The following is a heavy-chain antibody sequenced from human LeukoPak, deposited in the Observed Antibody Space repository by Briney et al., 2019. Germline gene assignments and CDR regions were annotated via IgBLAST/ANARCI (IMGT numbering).Heavy chain of an antibody. Sequence: SVKVSCKASGGTFSSYAISWVRQAPGQGLEWMGRIIPILGIANYAQKFQGRVTITADKSTSTGYMELSSLRSEDTAVYYCASFSIVVVPAAIGGMDVWGQGTTVTVSS. CDR2: IIPILGIA. J-gene: IGHJ6*02. D-gene: IGHD2-2*02. V-gene: IGHV1-69*04. CDR3: ASFSIVVVPAAIGGMDV. CDR1: GGTFSSYA.